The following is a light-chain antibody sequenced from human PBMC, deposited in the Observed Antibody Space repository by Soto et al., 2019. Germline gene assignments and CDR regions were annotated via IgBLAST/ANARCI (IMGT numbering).Light chain of an antibody. V-gene: IGKV1-12*01. Sequence: DIQMTQSPSSVSASVGDRVTITCRASQGISSWLAWYQQKPGKAPKLLIYAASSLQSGVPSRFSGSGSGTDFTLTISRLEPEDFAVYYCHQFGNSVRTFGQGTEVEV. CDR3: HQFGNSVRT. J-gene: IGKJ1*01. CDR2: AAS. CDR1: QGISSW.